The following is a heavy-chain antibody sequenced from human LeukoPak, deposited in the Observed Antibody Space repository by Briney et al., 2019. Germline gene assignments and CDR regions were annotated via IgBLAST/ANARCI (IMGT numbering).Heavy chain of an antibody. CDR2: IHSSGST. CDR1: GDSIGNYH. D-gene: IGHD6-19*01. CDR3: ARRDINSGWSFDD. Sequence: SETLSLTCTVSGDSIGNYHWSWIRQPVGKRLEWIAQIHSSGSTNYNPPLKSRVSMSIDTTEDQVSLTIRSVTAADTAFYYCARRDINSGWSFDDWGQGILVTVSS. J-gene: IGHJ4*02. V-gene: IGHV4-4*07.